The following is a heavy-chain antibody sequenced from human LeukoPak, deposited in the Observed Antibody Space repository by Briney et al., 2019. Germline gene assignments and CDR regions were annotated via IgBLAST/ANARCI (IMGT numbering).Heavy chain of an antibody. J-gene: IGHJ4*02. V-gene: IGHV4-59*12. CDR2: IYYRGSA. CDR3: ARGLSRGFDN. CDR1: GGSLSGYY. Sequence: SEALSLTCTVSGGSLSGYYWNWIRQPPGRGLEWLGYIYYRGSATYSPSLRSRVTISVDTSKNQFSLELSSVTAADTAVYYCARGLSRGFDNWGQGTLVTVSS.